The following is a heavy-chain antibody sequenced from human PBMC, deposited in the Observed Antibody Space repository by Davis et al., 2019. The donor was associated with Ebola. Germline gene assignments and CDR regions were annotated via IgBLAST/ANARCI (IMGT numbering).Heavy chain of an antibody. Sequence: PGGSLRLSCAASGFTFSSYAMSWVRQAPGKGLEWVSAISGSGGSTYYADSVKGRFTISRDNSKNTLYLQMNSLRAEDTAVYYCARDLSTYYDFWSGYSKGDAFDIWGQGTMVTVSS. J-gene: IGHJ3*02. V-gene: IGHV3-23*01. CDR3: ARDLSTYYDFWSGYSKGDAFDI. CDR1: GFTFSSYA. D-gene: IGHD3-3*01. CDR2: ISGSGGST.